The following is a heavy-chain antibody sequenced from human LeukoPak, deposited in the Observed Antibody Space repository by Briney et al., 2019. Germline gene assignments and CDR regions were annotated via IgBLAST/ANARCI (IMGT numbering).Heavy chain of an antibody. V-gene: IGHV3-30-3*01. D-gene: IGHD3-22*01. CDR3: ARDGEKLPHIKYYYDSRGKPDY. CDR2: ISYDGSNK. Sequence: SGGSPRLSCAASGFTFSSYAMHWVRQAPGKGLEWVAVISYDGSNKYYADSVKGRFTISRDNSKNTLYLQMNSLRAEDTAVYYCARDGEKLPHIKYYYDSRGKPDYWGQGTLVTVSS. J-gene: IGHJ4*02. CDR1: GFTFSSYA.